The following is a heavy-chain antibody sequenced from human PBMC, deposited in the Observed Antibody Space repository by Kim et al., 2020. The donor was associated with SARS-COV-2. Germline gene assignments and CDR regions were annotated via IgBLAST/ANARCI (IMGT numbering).Heavy chain of an antibody. V-gene: IGHV3-11*01. Sequence: GGSLRLSCAASGFSFSDYYMNWIRQAPGKGLEWVAYINSDGSSTEYADSVNGRFTISRENAKKSLSLQMNRLTPEDTALYYCVREPASWGQGTRVTVFS. J-gene: IGHJ5*02. CDR3: VREPAS. CDR2: INSDGSST. CDR1: GFSFSDYY.